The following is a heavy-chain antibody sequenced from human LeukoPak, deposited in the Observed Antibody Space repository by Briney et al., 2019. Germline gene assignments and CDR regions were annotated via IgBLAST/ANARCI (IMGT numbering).Heavy chain of an antibody. J-gene: IGHJ4*02. CDR1: GGSFSDYY. CDR2: INHSGST. V-gene: IGHV4-34*01. CDR3: ARHRGGKTLDY. D-gene: IGHD3-16*01. Sequence: PSETLSLTCAVYGGSFSDYYWSWIRQPPGKGLEWIGEINHSGSTNYNPSLKSRVTISVDTSKNQFSLKLSSVTAADTAVYYCARHRGGKTLDYWGQGTLVAVSS.